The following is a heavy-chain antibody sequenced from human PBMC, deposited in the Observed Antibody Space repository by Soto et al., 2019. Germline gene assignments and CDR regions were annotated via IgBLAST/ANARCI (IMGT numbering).Heavy chain of an antibody. CDR1: GFTFSSYG. CDR3: ARDRQQQLGGDY. J-gene: IGHJ4*02. CDR2: IWCDGSNK. D-gene: IGHD6-13*01. Sequence: GGSLRLSCAASGFTFSSYGMHWVRQAPGRGLEWVAVIWCDGSNKYYADSVKGRFTISRDNSKNTLYLQMNSLRAEDAAVYYCARDRQQQLGGDYWGQGTPVTVSS. V-gene: IGHV3-33*01.